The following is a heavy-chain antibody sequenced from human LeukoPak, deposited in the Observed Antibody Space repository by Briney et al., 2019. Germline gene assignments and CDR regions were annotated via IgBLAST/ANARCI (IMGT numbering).Heavy chain of an antibody. J-gene: IGHJ4*02. CDR3: AKGQWLVNDFDY. V-gene: IGHV3-7*03. Sequence: PGGSLRLSCAASGFTFRIYWMTWVRQAPGKGLEWVANIKPDGSEKYYVDSVKGRFTVSRDNAKNSLDLQMNSLRAEDTAVYYCAKGQWLVNDFDYWGQGTLVTVSS. CDR2: IKPDGSEK. D-gene: IGHD6-19*01. CDR1: GFTFRIYW.